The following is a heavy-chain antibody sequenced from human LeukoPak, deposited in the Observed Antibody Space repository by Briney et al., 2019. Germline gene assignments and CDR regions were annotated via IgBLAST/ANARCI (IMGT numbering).Heavy chain of an antibody. D-gene: IGHD4-17*01. Sequence: GGSLRLSCAASGFTFSSYEMNWVRQAPGKGLEWVSYISSSGSTIYYADSVKGRFTISRDNAKNSLYLQMKSLRAEDTAVYYCARGLHDYGPPWFWFDPWGQGTLVTVSS. J-gene: IGHJ5*02. CDR2: ISSSGSTI. V-gene: IGHV3-48*03. CDR3: ARGLHDYGPPWFWFDP. CDR1: GFTFSSYE.